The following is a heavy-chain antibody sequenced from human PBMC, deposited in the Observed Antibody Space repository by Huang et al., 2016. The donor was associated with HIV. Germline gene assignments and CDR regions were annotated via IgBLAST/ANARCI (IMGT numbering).Heavy chain of an antibody. D-gene: IGHD3-10*01. CDR2: MNPKSGNV. CDR3: ARGFGINYNHEAFDV. V-gene: IGHV1-8*01. CDR1: GYTFTNYD. Sequence: QIQLAQSGAEVKKPGASVKVSCKASGYTFTNYDINWVRQGSGQGLEWMGLMNPKSGNVGYTKKFQGRVAILRNSSINTSYLEVTSLTSEDTAVYYCARGFGINYNHEAFDVWGQGTMVTVSS. J-gene: IGHJ3*01.